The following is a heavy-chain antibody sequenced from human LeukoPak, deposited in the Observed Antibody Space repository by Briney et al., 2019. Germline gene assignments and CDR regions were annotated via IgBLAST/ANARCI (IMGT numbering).Heavy chain of an antibody. CDR3: AKAAFSRTSYFDY. J-gene: IGHJ4*02. D-gene: IGHD3-3*02. CDR1: GFTFSSYA. CDR2: ISGSGGNT. Sequence: PGGSLRLSCVVSGFTFSSYAMSWVRQAPGKGLEWVSAISGSGGNTYYADSVKGRFTISRDNSKNTLYLQMDSLRADDTAVYYCAKAAFSRTSYFDYWGQGTLVTASS. V-gene: IGHV3-23*01.